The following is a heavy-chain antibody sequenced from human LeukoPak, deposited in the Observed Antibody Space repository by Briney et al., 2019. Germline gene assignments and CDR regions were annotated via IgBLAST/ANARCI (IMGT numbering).Heavy chain of an antibody. CDR3: ARDYYYDNSGYYRTDAFDI. CDR2: ISSSGSTI. CDR1: GFTFSDYY. Sequence: PGGPLRLSCAASGFTFSDYYMSWIRQAPGKGLEWVSYISSSGSTIYYADSVKGRFTISRDNAKNSLYLQMNSLRAEDTAVYYCARDYYYDNSGYYRTDAFDIWGQGTMVTVSS. J-gene: IGHJ3*02. D-gene: IGHD3-22*01. V-gene: IGHV3-11*04.